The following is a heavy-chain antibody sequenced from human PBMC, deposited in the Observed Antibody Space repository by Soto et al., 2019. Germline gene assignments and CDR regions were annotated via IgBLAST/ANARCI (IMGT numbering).Heavy chain of an antibody. CDR1: GGSISSYY. V-gene: IGHV4-4*07. CDR3: ARGPKKTAYSNYAGYFDY. Sequence: SETLSLTCTVSGGSISSYYWSWIRQPAGKGLEWIGRIYTSGSTNYNPSLKSRVTMSVDTSKNQFSLKLSSVTAADTAVYYCARGPKKTAYSNYAGYFDYWGQGTLVTVSS. J-gene: IGHJ4*02. CDR2: IYTSGST. D-gene: IGHD4-4*01.